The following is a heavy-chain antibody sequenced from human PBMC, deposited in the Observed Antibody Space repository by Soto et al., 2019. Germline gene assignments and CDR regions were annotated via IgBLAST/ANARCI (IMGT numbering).Heavy chain of an antibody. CDR2: VFWHEDK. CDR1: GFSFGVGGVG. J-gene: IGHJ4*02. D-gene: IGHD5-18*01. V-gene: IGHV2-5*01. CDR3: ARAYTYGFDY. Sequence: QITLKESGPTLVKPPQTLPRTSSTSGFSFGVGGVGVGWCRQPPGKALEWLPLVFWHEDKRYNPSLRSRLTITNDAPKNQVVLTMTNMDPLDTATYFCARAYTYGFDYWGQGTLVSVSS.